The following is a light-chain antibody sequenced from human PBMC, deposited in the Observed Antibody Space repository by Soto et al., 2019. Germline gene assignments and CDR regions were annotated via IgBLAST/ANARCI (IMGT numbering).Light chain of an antibody. CDR1: QSAPSSN. V-gene: IGKV3-20*01. Sequence: ETVLRESPGTLSLSPGERVTLSCMTSQSAPSSNLAWYQQKPGQDPRLLIYGASSRATGIPDRFSGSGSGTDFTLTVSRLEPEDFAVYFCQHYGTFGPGTKVDLK. CDR2: GAS. J-gene: IGKJ3*01. CDR3: QHYGT.